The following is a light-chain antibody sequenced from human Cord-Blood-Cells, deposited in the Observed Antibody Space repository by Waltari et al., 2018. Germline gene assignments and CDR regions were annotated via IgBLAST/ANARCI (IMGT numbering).Light chain of an antibody. Sequence: DIVMTQSPLSLPVTHGEPASISCRSSQSLLHSNGYNYLDWYLQKPGQSPQLLIYLGSNRASGVPDRFSGSGSGTDFTLKISRVEAEDVGVYYCMQALQTLQTTLTFGGGTKVEIK. CDR1: QSLLHSNGYNY. V-gene: IGKV2-28*01. CDR2: LGS. J-gene: IGKJ4*01. CDR3: MQALQTLQTTLT.